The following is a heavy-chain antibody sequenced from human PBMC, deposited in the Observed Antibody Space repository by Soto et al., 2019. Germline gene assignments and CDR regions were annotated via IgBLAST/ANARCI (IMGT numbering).Heavy chain of an antibody. CDR2: IYYSGST. Sequence: SETLSLTCTVSGGSISSSSYYWGWIRQPPGKGLEWIGSIYYSGSTYYNPSLKSRVTISVDTSKNQFSLKLSTVTAADTAVYYCARHRADRDYYYYYMDVWGKGTTVTVSS. V-gene: IGHV4-39*01. CDR1: GGSISSSSYY. CDR3: ARHRADRDYYYYYMDV. J-gene: IGHJ6*03.